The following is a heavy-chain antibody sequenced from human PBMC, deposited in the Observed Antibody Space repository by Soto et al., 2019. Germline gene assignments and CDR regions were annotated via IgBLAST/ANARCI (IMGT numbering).Heavy chain of an antibody. CDR1: GGTFSSYA. D-gene: IGHD3-3*01. CDR2: IIPIFGTA. J-gene: IGHJ6*02. V-gene: IGHV1-69*13. CDR3: ARDYDFWSGSDGLYYYGMDV. Sequence: EASVKVSCKASGGTFSSYAISWVRQAPGQGLEWMGGIIPIFGTANYAQKFQGRVTITADESTSTAYMELSSLRSEDTAVYYCARDYDFWSGSDGLYYYGMDVWGQGTTVTVSS.